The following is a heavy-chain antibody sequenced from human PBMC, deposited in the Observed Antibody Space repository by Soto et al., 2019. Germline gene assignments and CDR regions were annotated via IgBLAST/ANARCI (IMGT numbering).Heavy chain of an antibody. CDR1: GFTFSSYW. Sequence: VRSLRLSYGASGFTFSSYWMTWVRQAPGKGLEWLANINKDGSEKNYVDSVKGRLTISRDNAKNSLSVQVNSLRAEDTAVYYCARGTNAAHGLDYWGQGILVTVSS. CDR2: INKDGSEK. CDR3: ARGTNAAHGLDY. D-gene: IGHD1-1*01. V-gene: IGHV3-7*04. J-gene: IGHJ4*02.